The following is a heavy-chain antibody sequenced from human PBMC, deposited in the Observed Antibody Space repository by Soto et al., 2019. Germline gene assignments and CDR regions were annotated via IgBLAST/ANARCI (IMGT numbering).Heavy chain of an antibody. J-gene: IGHJ4*02. CDR2: ISSNGGST. V-gene: IGHV3-64*01. Sequence: EVQLVESGGGLVQPGGSLRLSCAASGFTFSSYAMHWVRQAPGKGLEYVSAISSNGGSTYYANSVKGRFTISRDNSKNTLYLQMGSLRAEDMAVSDCARGPGYYCDYWGQGPLVTVSS. CDR3: ARGPGYYCDY. CDR1: GFTFSSYA.